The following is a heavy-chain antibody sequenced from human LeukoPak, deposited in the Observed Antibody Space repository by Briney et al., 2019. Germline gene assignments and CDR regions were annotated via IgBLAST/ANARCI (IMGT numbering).Heavy chain of an antibody. J-gene: IGHJ4*02. D-gene: IGHD1-1*01. Sequence: GGSLRLSCAASGFTFSNYGMHWVRQAPGKGLQWVAVIWYDGSNEYYTGSVKGRFTISRDNAHNTLYLQMNSLRAEDTAVYYCARGSQSTWGFFAYWGQGTRATVSS. V-gene: IGHV3-33*01. CDR1: GFTFSNYG. CDR3: ARGSQSTWGFFAY. CDR2: IWYDGSNE.